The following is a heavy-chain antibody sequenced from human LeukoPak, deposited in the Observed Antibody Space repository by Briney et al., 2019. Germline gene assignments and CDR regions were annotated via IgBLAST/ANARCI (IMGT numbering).Heavy chain of an antibody. CDR2: IYYSGST. D-gene: IGHD5-24*01. CDR1: GGSISSHY. J-gene: IGHJ4*02. V-gene: IGHV4-59*11. CDR3: AAGWLQSRFDY. Sequence: KPSETLSLTCTVSGGSISSHYWSWIRQPPGKGLEWIGYIYYSGSTNYNPSLKSRVTISVDTSKNQFSLQLSSVTAADTAVYYCAAGWLQSRFDYWGQGTLVTVSS.